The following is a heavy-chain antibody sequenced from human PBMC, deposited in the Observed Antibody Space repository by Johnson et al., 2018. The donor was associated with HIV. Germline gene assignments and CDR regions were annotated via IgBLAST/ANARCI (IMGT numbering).Heavy chain of an antibody. V-gene: IGHV3-23*04. D-gene: IGHD6-19*01. CDR1: GLTFRSSA. J-gene: IGHJ3*02. CDR3: AKDIASGYTNGGTLDI. CDR2: ISGSGGTT. Sequence: VQLVESGGGLVQPGGSLRLSCAASGLTFRSSAMRWVRQAPGKGLEWVASISGSGGTTYYAGSVKGRFTIPRDNSKNTVYLQMNSLRPEDTGLYYCAKDIASGYTNGGTLDIWGQGTMVTVSS.